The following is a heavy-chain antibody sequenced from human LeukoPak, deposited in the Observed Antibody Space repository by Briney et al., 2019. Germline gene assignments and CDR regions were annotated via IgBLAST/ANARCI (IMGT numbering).Heavy chain of an antibody. Sequence: VASVKVSCKASGYTFTDYYMHWVQQAPGKGLEWMGLVDPEDGETIYAEKFQGRVTITADTSTDTAYMELSSLRSEDAAVYYCATGSRFLEWLPIYWGQGTLVTVSS. J-gene: IGHJ4*02. V-gene: IGHV1-69-2*01. CDR2: VDPEDGET. D-gene: IGHD3-3*01. CDR1: GYTFTDYY. CDR3: ATGSRFLEWLPIY.